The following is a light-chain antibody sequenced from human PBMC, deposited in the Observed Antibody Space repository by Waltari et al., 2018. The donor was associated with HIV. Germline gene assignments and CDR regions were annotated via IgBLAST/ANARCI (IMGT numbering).Light chain of an antibody. V-gene: IGLV2-14*01. J-gene: IGLJ1*01. CDR2: DVT. CDR3: TSYTRSTTYV. Sequence: QSALTQPASVSGSLGQSITISCTGTSSDIGSFKSVSWYQLHPGKAPRLIIYDVTHRPSGISSRFSGSQSGNTASLTISGLLADDEADYFCTSYTRSTTYVFGTGTTVSVL. CDR1: SSDIGSFKS.